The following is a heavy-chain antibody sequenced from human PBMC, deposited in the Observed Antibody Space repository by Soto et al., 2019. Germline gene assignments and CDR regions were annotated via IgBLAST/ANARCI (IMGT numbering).Heavy chain of an antibody. V-gene: IGHV4-4*02. D-gene: IGHD6-19*01. CDR2: IYHSGST. J-gene: IGHJ6*02. Sequence: SETLSLTCAVSGGSISSSNWWSWVRQPPGKGLEWIGEIYHSGSTNYNPSLKSRVTISVDKSKNQFSLKLSSVTAADTAVYYCARDISGWYRDYYYGMDVWGQGTTVTVSS. CDR1: GGSISSSNW. CDR3: ARDISGWYRDYYYGMDV.